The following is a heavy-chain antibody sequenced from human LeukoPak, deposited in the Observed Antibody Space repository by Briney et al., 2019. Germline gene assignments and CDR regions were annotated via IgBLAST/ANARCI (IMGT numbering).Heavy chain of an antibody. D-gene: IGHD6-13*01. J-gene: IGHJ4*02. CDR3: AKRPGVSAAVYFDS. V-gene: IGHV3-23*01. Sequence: GGSLRLSCAASGFTFSNYAMTWVRQAPGKGLEWASTISGDATGTYYADSVKGRFTISRDSSKYTLYLQMNSLRAEDTAVYYCAKRPGVSAAVYFDSWGQGTLLTVSS. CDR2: ISGDATGT. CDR1: GFTFSNYA.